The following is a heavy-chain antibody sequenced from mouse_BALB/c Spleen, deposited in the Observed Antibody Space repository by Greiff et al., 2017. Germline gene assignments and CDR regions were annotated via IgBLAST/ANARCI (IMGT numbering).Heavy chain of an antibody. V-gene: IGHV3-2*02. CDR1: GYSITSDYA. J-gene: IGHJ1*01. CDR3: AREGDYYGSSYWYFDV. Sequence: EVHLVESGPGLVKPSQSLSLTCTVTGYSITSDYAWNWIRQFPGNKLEWMGYISYSGSTSYNPSLKSRISITRDTSKNQFFLQLNSVTTEDTATYYCAREGDYYGSSYWYFDVWGAGTTVTVSS. CDR2: ISYSGST. D-gene: IGHD1-1*01.